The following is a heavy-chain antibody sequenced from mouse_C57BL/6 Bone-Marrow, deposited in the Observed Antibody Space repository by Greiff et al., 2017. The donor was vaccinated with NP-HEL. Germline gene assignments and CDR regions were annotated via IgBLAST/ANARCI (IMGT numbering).Heavy chain of an antibody. CDR2: IYPGSGNT. J-gene: IGHJ2*01. V-gene: IGHV1-76*01. CDR3: DYYGSSHFDY. Sequence: QVQLKESGAELVRPGASVKLSCKASGYTFTDYYINWVKQRPGQGLEWIARIYPGSGNTYYNEKFKGKATLTAEKSSSTAYMQLSSLTSEDSAVYFCDYYGSSHFDYWGQGTTLTVSS. CDR1: GYTFTDYY. D-gene: IGHD1-1*01.